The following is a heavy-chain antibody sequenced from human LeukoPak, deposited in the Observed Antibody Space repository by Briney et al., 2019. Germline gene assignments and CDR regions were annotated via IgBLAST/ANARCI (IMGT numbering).Heavy chain of an antibody. Sequence: SETLSLTCAVYGGSFSGYYWSWIRQPPGKGLEWIGEIYHSGSTNYNPSLKSRVTISVDTSKNQFSLKLSSVTAADTAVYYCARGYYDFWSGYSNPLDYWGQGTLVTVSS. D-gene: IGHD3-3*01. CDR1: GGSFSGYY. CDR2: IYHSGST. CDR3: ARGYYDFWSGYSNPLDY. V-gene: IGHV4-34*01. J-gene: IGHJ4*02.